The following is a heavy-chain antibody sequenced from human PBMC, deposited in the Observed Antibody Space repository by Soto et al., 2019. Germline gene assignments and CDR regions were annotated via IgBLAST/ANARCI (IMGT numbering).Heavy chain of an antibody. CDR3: ARGTGLLWFGEIYYYYGMDV. V-gene: IGHV4-34*01. J-gene: IGHJ6*02. CDR1: GGSFSGYY. D-gene: IGHD3-10*01. CDR2: INHSGST. Sequence: SETLSLTCAVYGGSFSGYYWSWIRQPPGKGLEWIGEINHSGSTNYNPSLKSRVTISLDTSKNQFSLKLSSVTAVDTAVYYCARGTGLLWFGEIYYYYGMDVWGQGTTVTVSS.